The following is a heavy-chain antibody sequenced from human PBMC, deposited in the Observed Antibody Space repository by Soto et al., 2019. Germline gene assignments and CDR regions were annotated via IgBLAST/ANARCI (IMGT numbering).Heavy chain of an antibody. Sequence: SETLSLTCTVSGGSISSSSYYWGWIRQPPGKGLEWIGSIYYSGSTYYNPSLKSRVTISVDTSKNQFSLKLSSVTAADTAVYYCARLRYFDWLLPTYYFDEWGQGTLVTVSS. CDR3: ARLRYFDWLLPTYYFDE. D-gene: IGHD3-9*01. V-gene: IGHV4-39*01. CDR2: IYYSGST. CDR1: GGSISSSSYY. J-gene: IGHJ4*02.